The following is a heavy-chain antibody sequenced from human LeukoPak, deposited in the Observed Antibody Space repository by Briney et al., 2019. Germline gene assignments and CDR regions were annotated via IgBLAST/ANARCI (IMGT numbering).Heavy chain of an antibody. Sequence: GGSLRLSCAASGFTFSSYAMSWVRQAPGKGLEGVSDISGRGGSTNYADSVKGRFTISRDNSKNTLYLQMKSLRAEDKAVYYFAKRNSSREGGYRLDYWGQGPLVTVSS. CDR2: ISGRGGST. D-gene: IGHD5-24*01. V-gene: IGHV3-23*01. J-gene: IGHJ4*02. CDR3: AKRNSSREGGYRLDY. CDR1: GFTFSSYA.